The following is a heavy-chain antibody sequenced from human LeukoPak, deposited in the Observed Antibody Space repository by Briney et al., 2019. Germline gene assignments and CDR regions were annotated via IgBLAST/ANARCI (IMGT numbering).Heavy chain of an antibody. J-gene: IGHJ5*02. D-gene: IGHD3-22*01. CDR2: IYTSGST. Sequence: SETLSLTCTVSGGSISSYYWSWIRQPPGKGLEWIGYIYTSGSTNYNPSLKSRVTISVDTSKNQSSLKLSSVTAADTAVYYCARHINTYYHHSSGFDWFDPWGQGTLVTVSS. CDR3: ARHINTYYHHSSGFDWFDP. CDR1: GGSISSYY. V-gene: IGHV4-4*09.